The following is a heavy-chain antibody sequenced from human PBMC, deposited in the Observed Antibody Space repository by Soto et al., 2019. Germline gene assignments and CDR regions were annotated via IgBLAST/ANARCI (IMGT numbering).Heavy chain of an antibody. Sequence: PGGPPRPSCAASGLTSSSNYMSWVRQAPGKGLEWVSVIYSGGSTYYADSVKGRLTISRDNSKNTLYLQMNSLRAEDTAVYYCARLNWNDATEYYYCGMDVWGQGTTVTVSS. CDR3: ARLNWNDATEYYYCGMDV. CDR2: IYSGGST. D-gene: IGHD1-1*01. J-gene: IGHJ6*02. CDR1: GLTSSSNY. V-gene: IGHV3-53*01.